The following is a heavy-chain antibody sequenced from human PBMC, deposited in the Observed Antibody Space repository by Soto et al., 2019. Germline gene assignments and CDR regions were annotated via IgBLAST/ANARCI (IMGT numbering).Heavy chain of an antibody. CDR2: IRNKANNYAT. J-gene: IGHJ1*01. CDR3: TPFSGDYGAY. Sequence: EVQLVESGGGLVQPGGSLKLSCAASGFTFSGSAMHWVRQASGKGLEWVGRIRNKANNYATAYAASVKGRFTISRDDPKNTAYLQMNSLKTEDTALYYFTPFSGDYGAYWGQGTLVTVSS. CDR1: GFTFSGSA. D-gene: IGHD4-17*01. V-gene: IGHV3-73*01.